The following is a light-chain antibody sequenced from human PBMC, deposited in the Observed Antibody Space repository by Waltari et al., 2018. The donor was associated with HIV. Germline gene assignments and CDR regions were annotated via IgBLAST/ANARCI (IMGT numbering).Light chain of an antibody. CDR1: GLAKRY. CDR2: KDI. CDR3: FSAADNNLGV. Sequence: SYKLTQPSSVSVSPGHTARITCSGDGLAKRYVRWFQQKPGQAPVLFIYKDIERPSGIPERFSGSSSGTTVTLTISGAQVEDEADYYCFSAADNNLGVFGGGTKVTVL. V-gene: IGLV3-27*01. J-gene: IGLJ3*02.